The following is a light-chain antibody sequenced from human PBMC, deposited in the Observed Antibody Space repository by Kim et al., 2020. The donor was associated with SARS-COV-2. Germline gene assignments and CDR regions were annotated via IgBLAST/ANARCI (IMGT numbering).Light chain of an antibody. CDR3: YSAADNNSWV. V-gene: IGLV3-27*01. J-gene: IGLJ3*02. Sequence: SYELTQPSSVSVSPGQTARITCSGDVLEKKSARWFQQKPGQAPVLVIYKDSERPSGVPERFSGSISGTTVTLTIIGAQVEDEADYYCYSAADNNSWVFGGGTQLTVL. CDR2: KDS. CDR1: VLEKKS.